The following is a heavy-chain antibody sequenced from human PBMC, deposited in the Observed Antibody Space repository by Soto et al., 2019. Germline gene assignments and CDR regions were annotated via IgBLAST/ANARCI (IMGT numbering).Heavy chain of an antibody. CDR2: IYNNGNT. Sequence: SETLSLTCNVSGGSVSSVKYFWSWIRQPPGKGLEWIAYIYNNGNTNYNPSLKSRATISVDTSKNQCSLKLMSVTAADSAVYFCARTVMPVGNLAAFDHWGQGVLVTVSS. J-gene: IGHJ4*02. CDR3: ARTVMPVGNLAAFDH. CDR1: GGSVSSVKYF. D-gene: IGHD7-27*01. V-gene: IGHV4-61*01.